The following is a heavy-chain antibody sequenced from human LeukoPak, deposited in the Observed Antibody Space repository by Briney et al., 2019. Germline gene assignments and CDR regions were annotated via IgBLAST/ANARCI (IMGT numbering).Heavy chain of an antibody. CDR2: ISGSGGST. Sequence: AGGSLRLSCAASGFTFSSYAMGWVRQAPGKGLEWVSLISGSGGSTYYADSVKGRFTISRDNSKNTLFLQMNSLRAEDTAVYYCARRRDDSNSGGVPSSTSDSWGQGTLVTVSS. J-gene: IGHJ4*02. D-gene: IGHD5-24*01. CDR3: ARRRDDSNSGGVPSSTSDS. CDR1: GFTFSSYA. V-gene: IGHV3-23*01.